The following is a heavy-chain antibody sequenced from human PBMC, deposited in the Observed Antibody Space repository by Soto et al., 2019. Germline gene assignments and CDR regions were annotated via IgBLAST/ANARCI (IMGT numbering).Heavy chain of an antibody. CDR1: GGTFSNYT. CDR3: ARSSPCIVVRKPTGNQDYYGMDV. Sequence: QVQLVQSGAEVKKPGSSVKVFCKASGGTFSNYTISWVRQAPGQGLEWMVGIIPVFGTTDYEQKFQGRVTITADGSTSTAYMKLRSLRSADTAVYYCARSSPCIVVRKPTGNQDYYGMDVWGQGTTVTVSS. CDR2: IIPVFGTT. V-gene: IGHV1-69*01. D-gene: IGHD2-2*01. J-gene: IGHJ6*01.